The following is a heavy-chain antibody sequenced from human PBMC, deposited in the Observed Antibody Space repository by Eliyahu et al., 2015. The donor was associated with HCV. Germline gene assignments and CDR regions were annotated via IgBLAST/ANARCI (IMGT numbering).Heavy chain of an antibody. CDR2: IYHSGST. CDR3: AAYPNGWRGPALYYYYGMDV. J-gene: IGHJ6*02. D-gene: IGHD6-19*01. V-gene: IGHV4-38-2*02. CDR1: GYSIXXGXX. Sequence: QVQLQESGPGLVKPSETLSLXCTXSGYSIXXGXXWGWIRQPPGKGLEWIGSIYHSGSTYYNPSLKSRVTISVDTSKNQFSLKLSSVTAADTAVYYCAAYPNGWRGPALYYYYGMDVWGQGTTVTVSS.